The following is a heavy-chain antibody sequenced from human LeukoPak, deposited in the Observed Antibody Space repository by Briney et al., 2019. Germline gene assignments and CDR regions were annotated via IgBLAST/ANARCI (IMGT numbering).Heavy chain of an antibody. CDR3: ARGRLSYYYDSRGWFDP. CDR2: INHSGST. CDR1: GGSISSSTYY. Sequence: PSETLSLTCTVSGGSISSSTYYWAWVRQPPGKGLEWIGEINHSGSTNYNPSLKSRVTISVDTSKNQFSLKLSTVTAADTAVYYCARGRLSYYYDSRGWFDPWGQGTLVTVSS. J-gene: IGHJ5*02. V-gene: IGHV4-39*07. D-gene: IGHD3-22*01.